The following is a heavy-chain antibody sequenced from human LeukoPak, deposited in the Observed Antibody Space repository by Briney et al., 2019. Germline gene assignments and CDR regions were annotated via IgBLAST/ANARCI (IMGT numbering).Heavy chain of an antibody. Sequence: GGSLRLSCAASGFTFSDYYMSWIRQAPGKGLEWVSYISCSGSTIYYADSVKGRFTISRDNAKNSLYLQMNSLRAEDTAVYYCARDGNNWKGTTGDEALFVDYWGQGTLVTVSS. CDR2: ISCSGSTI. V-gene: IGHV3-11*01. CDR3: ARDGNNWKGTTGDEALFVDY. D-gene: IGHD1-1*01. J-gene: IGHJ4*02. CDR1: GFTFSDYY.